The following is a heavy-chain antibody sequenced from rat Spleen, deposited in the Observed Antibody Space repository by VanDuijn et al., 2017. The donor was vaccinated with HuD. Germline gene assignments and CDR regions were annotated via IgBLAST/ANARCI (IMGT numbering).Heavy chain of an antibody. CDR2: ISTGGTGT. CDR3: ARRHYGYTDYFDY. J-gene: IGHJ2*01. V-gene: IGHV5S13*01. Sequence: EVQLVESGGGLVQPGRSLKLSCAASGFTFNNYGMAWVRQTPTKGLEWVASISTGGTGTYYRDSVKGRFTISRDTAQNILYLQMNSPRSEDTATYYCARRHYGYTDYFDYWGQGVMVTVSS. CDR1: GFTFNNYG. D-gene: IGHD1-6*01.